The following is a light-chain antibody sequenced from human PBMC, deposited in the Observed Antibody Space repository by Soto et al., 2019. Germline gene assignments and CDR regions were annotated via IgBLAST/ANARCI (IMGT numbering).Light chain of an antibody. CDR2: GAS. V-gene: IGKV3-15*01. CDR1: QRVSSN. J-gene: IGKJ1*01. Sequence: EVLMTHSPATRSVSPGERATLSCRARQRVSSNLAWYQQNRGQAPRLLIYGASTRATGVPARCSGSGTGIELSLTLSSLQYGDVAVYYCPQYISCPLTVGQGSKVEI. CDR3: PQYISCPLT.